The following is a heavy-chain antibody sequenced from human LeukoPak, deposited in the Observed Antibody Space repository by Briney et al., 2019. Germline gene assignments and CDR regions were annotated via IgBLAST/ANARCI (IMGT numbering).Heavy chain of an antibody. V-gene: IGHV1-69*13. Sequence: SVTVSCTASGGTFSSYAISWVRQAPGQGLEWMGGIIPIFGTANYAQKFQGRVTITADESTSTAYMELSSLRSEDTAVYYCAREGEMATIRPRPGKFDYWGQGTLVTVSS. CDR1: GGTFSSYA. CDR3: AREGEMATIRPRPGKFDY. J-gene: IGHJ4*02. CDR2: IIPIFGTA. D-gene: IGHD5-24*01.